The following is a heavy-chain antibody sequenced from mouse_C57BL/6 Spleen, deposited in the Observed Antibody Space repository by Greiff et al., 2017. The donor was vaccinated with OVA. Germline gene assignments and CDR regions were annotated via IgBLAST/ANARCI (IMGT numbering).Heavy chain of an antibody. D-gene: IGHD1-1*01. V-gene: IGHV1-64*01. CDR3: ARSGATTVAGLFDY. CDR2: IHPNSGST. Sequence: VQLQQPGAELVKPGASVKLSCKASGYTFTSYWMHWVKQRPGQGLAWIGMIHPNSGSTNYNEKFKSKATLTVDKSSSTAYMQLSSLTSEDSAVYYCARSGATTVAGLFDYWGQGTTLTVSS. J-gene: IGHJ2*01. CDR1: GYTFTSYW.